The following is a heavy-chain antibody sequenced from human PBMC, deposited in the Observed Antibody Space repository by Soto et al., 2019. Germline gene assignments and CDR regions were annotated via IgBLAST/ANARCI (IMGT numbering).Heavy chain of an antibody. CDR3: TPLEYSSYYYYYMDV. D-gene: IGHD6-6*01. Sequence: GGSLRLSCAASGFTFSNAWMSWVRQAPGKGLEWVGRIKSKTDGGTTDYAAPVKGRFTISRDDSKNTLYLQMNSLKTENTAVYYCTPLEYSSYYYYYMDVWGKGTTVTVSS. V-gene: IGHV3-15*01. J-gene: IGHJ6*03. CDR2: IKSKTDGGTT. CDR1: GFTFSNAW.